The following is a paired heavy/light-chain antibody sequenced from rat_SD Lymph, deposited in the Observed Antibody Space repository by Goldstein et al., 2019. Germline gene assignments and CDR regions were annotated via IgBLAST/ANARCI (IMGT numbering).Heavy chain of an antibody. J-gene: IGHJ2*01. CDR2: ISSSSSYI. CDR3: ASLTIAAISSDY. V-gene: IGHV5-34*01. D-gene: IGHD1-2*01. CDR1: GFTFSNYG. Sequence: EVQLVESGGGLVQPGRSLKLSCLASGFTFSNYGMNWIRQAPGKGLEWVASISSSSSYIYYADTVKGRFTISRDNAKNTLYLQMTSLRSEDTALYYCASLTIAAISSDYWGQGVMVTVSS.
Light chain of an antibody. Sequence: DIQMTQSLASLSASLEEIVTITCQASQDIGNWLAWYQQKPGKSPQLLIHSATSLADGIPSRFSGSRSGTQYSLKISRLQVEDTGIYYCLQRYSNPPTFGGGTKLELK. CDR2: SAT. J-gene: IGKJ1*01. V-gene: IGKV12S20*01. CDR3: LQRYSNPPT. CDR1: QDIGNW.